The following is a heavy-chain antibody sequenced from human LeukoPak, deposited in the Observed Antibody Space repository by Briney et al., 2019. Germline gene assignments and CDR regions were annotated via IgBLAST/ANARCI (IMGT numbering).Heavy chain of an antibody. CDR3: AREIFFAPDV. CDR2: IYYSGST. D-gene: IGHD3-3*01. Sequence: SETLSLTCTVSGGSISSYYWSWIRQPPGRGLEWIGYIYYSGSTSYNPSLKSTVSISVDTTKDQFSLKLSSVTAADTAVYYCAREIFFAPDVWGQGTTVTVSS. CDR1: GGSISSYY. J-gene: IGHJ6*02. V-gene: IGHV4-59*12.